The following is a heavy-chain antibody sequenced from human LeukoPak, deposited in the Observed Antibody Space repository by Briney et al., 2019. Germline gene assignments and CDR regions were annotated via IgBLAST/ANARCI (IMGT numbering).Heavy chain of an antibody. CDR1: GFTFSSYS. J-gene: IGHJ3*02. Sequence: PGGSLRLSCAASGFTFSSYSMNWVRQAPGKGLEWVSVIYKVGNTFYADFVKGRFTISRDNSKNTLCLQMNSLRAEDTALYYCARGLVVGGTGVWAFDIWGQGTMVTVSS. CDR3: ARGLVVGGTGVWAFDI. D-gene: IGHD1-26*01. CDR2: IYKVGNT. V-gene: IGHV3-66*01.